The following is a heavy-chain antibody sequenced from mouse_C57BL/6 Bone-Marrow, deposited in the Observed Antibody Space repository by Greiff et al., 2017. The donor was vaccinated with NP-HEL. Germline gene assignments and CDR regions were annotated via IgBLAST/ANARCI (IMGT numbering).Heavy chain of an antibody. CDR3: TGFYYYGISYDWYFDV. CDR2: IRLKSDNYAT. J-gene: IGHJ1*03. D-gene: IGHD1-1*01. Sequence: EVKVEESGGGLVQPGGSMKLSCVASGFTFSNYWMNWVRQSPEKGLEWVAQIRLKSDNYATHYAESVKGRFTISRDDSNSSVYLQMNNLRAEDTGIYSCTGFYYYGISYDWYFDVWGTGTTVTVSS. CDR1: GFTFSNYW. V-gene: IGHV6-3*01.